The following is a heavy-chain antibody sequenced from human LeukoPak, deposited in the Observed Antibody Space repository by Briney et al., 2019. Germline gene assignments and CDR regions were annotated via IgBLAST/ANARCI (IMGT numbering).Heavy chain of an antibody. CDR3: ARWRPIDAFDI. J-gene: IGHJ3*02. V-gene: IGHV3-53*04. CDR2: LSSTGNT. CDR1: GFTVSRNY. Sequence: TGGPQSLSCAPSGFTVSRNYMNWVRKAPGKGLEWVSLLSSTGNTSYADSVKGRFTISRHNSKNTLYLQVNSLRPEDTAMYYCARWRPIDAFDIWGQGTMVIVSS. D-gene: IGHD3-3*01.